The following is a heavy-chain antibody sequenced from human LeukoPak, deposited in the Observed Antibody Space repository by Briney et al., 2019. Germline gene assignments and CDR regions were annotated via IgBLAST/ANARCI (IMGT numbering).Heavy chain of an antibody. CDR1: GFIFSSYE. Sequence: GGSLRLSCAASGFIFSSYEMNWVRQAPGKGLEWVSFISSSGSTIYYADSVKGRFTISRDNAKNSRYLQMNSLRAEDTAVYYCARGGEYGDYPDYWGPGTLVTVSS. CDR3: ARGGEYGDYPDY. CDR2: ISSSGSTI. V-gene: IGHV3-48*03. J-gene: IGHJ4*02. D-gene: IGHD4-17*01.